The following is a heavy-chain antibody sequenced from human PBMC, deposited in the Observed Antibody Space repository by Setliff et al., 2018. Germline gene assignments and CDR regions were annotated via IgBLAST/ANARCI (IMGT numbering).Heavy chain of an antibody. J-gene: IGHJ4*02. CDR3: ARGRMRGATDY. D-gene: IGHD1-26*01. Sequence: SETLSLTCTVSGGSINSMSYYWGWIRQPPGKGLEWIGSIYHSGSSYYNPSLRSRVTISVDTSKNQFSLILRSVTAADTAVYYCARGRMRGATDYWGLGTLVTVSS. CDR1: GGSINSMSYY. CDR2: IYHSGSS. V-gene: IGHV4-39*07.